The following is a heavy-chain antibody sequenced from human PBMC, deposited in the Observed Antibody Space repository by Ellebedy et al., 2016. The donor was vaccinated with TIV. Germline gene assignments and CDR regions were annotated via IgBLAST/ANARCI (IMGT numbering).Heavy chain of an antibody. D-gene: IGHD3-10*01. CDR2: ISDRGGST. CDR3: AKEGELLWFGQLLYYFDH. J-gene: IGHJ4*02. CDR1: GFTFSSRA. Sequence: GESLKISCAASGFTFSSRAMSSVRQAPGKGLEWVSAISDRGGSTKYADSVKGRFTISRDTSTNTLYLQMNSLRAEDTAVYYCAKEGELLWFGQLLYYFDHWGQGSLVTVSS. V-gene: IGHV3-23*01.